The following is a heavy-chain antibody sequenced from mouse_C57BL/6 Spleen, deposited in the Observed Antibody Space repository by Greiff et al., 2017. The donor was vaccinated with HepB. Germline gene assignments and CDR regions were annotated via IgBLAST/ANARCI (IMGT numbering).Heavy chain of an antibody. CDR3: ARHGSSFAY. D-gene: IGHD1-1*01. J-gene: IGHJ3*01. CDR2: INPSTGGT. CDR1: GYSFTGYY. V-gene: IGHV1-42*01. Sequence: VQLQQSGPELVKPGASVKISCKASGYSFTGYYMNWVKQSPEKSLELIGEINPSTGGTTYNQKFKAKATLTVDKSSSTAYMQLKSLTSEDSAVYYCARHGSSFAYWGQGTLVTVSA.